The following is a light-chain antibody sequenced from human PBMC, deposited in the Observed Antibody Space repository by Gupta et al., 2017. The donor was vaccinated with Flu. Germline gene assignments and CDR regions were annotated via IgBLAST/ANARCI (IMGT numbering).Light chain of an antibody. CDR3: QVWDTSSDHRGV. CDR1: NIESKS. V-gene: IGLV3-21*02. Sequence: SYVLTQPPSVSVAPGQPDRRTRGGNNIESKSVHWYQQKPGQAPVLVVYDDSDRPSGIPGRFSGSNSGNTATLTISRVEAGDEADYYCQVWDTSSDHRGVFGGGTKLTVL. J-gene: IGLJ3*02. CDR2: DDS.